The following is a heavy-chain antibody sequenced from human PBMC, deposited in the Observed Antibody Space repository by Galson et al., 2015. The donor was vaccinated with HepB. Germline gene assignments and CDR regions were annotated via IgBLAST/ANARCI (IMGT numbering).Heavy chain of an antibody. J-gene: IGHJ4*02. CDR1: GGSISSYY. D-gene: IGHD6-13*01. Sequence: ETLSLTCTVSGGSISSYYWSWIRQPPGKGLEWIGYIYYSGSTNYNPSLKSRVTISVDTSKNQFSLKLSSVTAADTAVYYCARQRYSSSWYPSFYFDYWGQGTLVTVSS. V-gene: IGHV4-59*01. CDR2: IYYSGST. CDR3: ARQRYSSSWYPSFYFDY.